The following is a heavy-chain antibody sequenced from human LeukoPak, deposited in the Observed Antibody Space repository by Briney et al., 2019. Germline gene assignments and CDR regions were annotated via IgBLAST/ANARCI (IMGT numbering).Heavy chain of an antibody. Sequence: GGSLTLSCAASGFTVSTNYMTWARQAPGKGMEWVSVIYSSGSTYYADSVKGRFTISRDNSKNTLYLQMNSLRAEDTAVYYCATPGVAVTEPYYYYYYMDVWGKGTTVTISS. V-gene: IGHV3-66*01. CDR3: ATPGVAVTEPYYYYYYMDV. D-gene: IGHD6-19*01. J-gene: IGHJ6*03. CDR1: GFTVSTNY. CDR2: IYSSGST.